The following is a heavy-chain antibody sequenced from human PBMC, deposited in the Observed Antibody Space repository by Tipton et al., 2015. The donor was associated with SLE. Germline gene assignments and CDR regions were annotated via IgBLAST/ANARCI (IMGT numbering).Heavy chain of an antibody. CDR2: INSDGRSR. V-gene: IGHV3-74*01. D-gene: IGHD2-15*01. CDR3: ARDPRVVVAASGVFDY. Sequence: SLRLSCEASGFTFSSYAMSWVRQAPGKGLEWVSRINSDGRSRRYADSVKGRFTISRDNAKNTLYLQMNSLRVEDTAVYYCARDPRVVVAASGVFDYWGQGTLVTVSS. CDR1: GFTFSSYA. J-gene: IGHJ4*02.